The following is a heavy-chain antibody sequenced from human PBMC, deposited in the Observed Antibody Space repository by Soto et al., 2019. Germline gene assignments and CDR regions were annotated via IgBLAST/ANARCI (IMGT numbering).Heavy chain of an antibody. CDR2: INPRAGST. J-gene: IGHJ3*01. CDR3: TRLRLLKGAFDV. V-gene: IGHV1-46*03. CDR1: GYTFTSNF. Sequence: QVQLVQSGAEVKKPGASVKVSCQASGYTFTSNFIHWVRQAPGQGLEWMGDINPRAGSTTYAQKFQGTLTVTRDTSTSTVYMNLSSLTSDDTAVYYCTRLRLLKGAFDVWGQGTMVTVSS.